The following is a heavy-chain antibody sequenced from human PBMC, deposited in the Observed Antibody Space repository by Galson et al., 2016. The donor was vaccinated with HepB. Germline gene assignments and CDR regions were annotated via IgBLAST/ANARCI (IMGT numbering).Heavy chain of an antibody. CDR1: GFTFSNYW. CDR2: IKQDGTQK. J-gene: IGHJ3*02. D-gene: IGHD2-15*01. V-gene: IGHV3-7*01. CDR3: AREGKGGFDI. Sequence: SLRLSCAASGFTFSNYWMSWVRQAPGEGLEWLVNIKQDGTQKDYVDSVKGRFTISRGNAKNSLYLQMNSLRVEDTAVYYCAREGKGGFDIWGQGTMVTVSS.